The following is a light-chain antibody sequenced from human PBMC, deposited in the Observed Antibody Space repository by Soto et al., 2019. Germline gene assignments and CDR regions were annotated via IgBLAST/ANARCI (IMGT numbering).Light chain of an antibody. V-gene: IGLV2-8*01. CDR1: SSDVGAYNY. CDR2: EVN. Sequence: QSALTQPPSASGSPGQSVTISCTGTSSDVGAYNYVPWYQQHPGKAPKVMIYEVNKRPSGVPDRFSGSKSGNTASLTVSGLQAEDEADYYCTSYAGINSVVFGGGTKLTVL. CDR3: TSYAGINSVV. J-gene: IGLJ2*01.